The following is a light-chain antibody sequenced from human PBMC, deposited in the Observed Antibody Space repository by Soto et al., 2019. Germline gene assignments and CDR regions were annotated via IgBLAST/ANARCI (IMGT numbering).Light chain of an antibody. CDR2: LAS. J-gene: IGKJ4*01. Sequence: IQLTQSPSSLSASVGDRVTITCRASQGISNHLVWYQQKPGRAPKVLIYLASTLQSGVPSRFSGSGSVTGFTLTISSLAPEDVATYYCQQVNSYPLSFGGGTRVEIK. CDR3: QQVNSYPLS. CDR1: QGISNH. V-gene: IGKV1-9*01.